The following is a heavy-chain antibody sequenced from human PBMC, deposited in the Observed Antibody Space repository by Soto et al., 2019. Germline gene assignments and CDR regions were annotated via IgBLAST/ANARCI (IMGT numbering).Heavy chain of an antibody. CDR3: ARGLRKNEVAY. V-gene: IGHV1-69*02. CDR1: GGTFSSYT. Sequence: QVQLVQSGAEVKKPGSSVKVSCKASGGTFSSYTISWVRQAPGQGLEWMGRIIPILGIANYAQKFQGRVTITAGKSTSTAYMELSSMRSEDTAVYYCARGLRKNEVAYWGKGTLVTVSS. CDR2: IIPILGIA. D-gene: IGHD3-16*01. J-gene: IGHJ4*02.